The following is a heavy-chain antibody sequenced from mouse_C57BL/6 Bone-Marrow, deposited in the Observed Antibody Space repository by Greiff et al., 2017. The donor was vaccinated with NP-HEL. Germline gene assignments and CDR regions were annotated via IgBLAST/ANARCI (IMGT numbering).Heavy chain of an antibody. CDR1: GYTFTSYW. Sequence: QVQLQQPGAELVKPGASVKMSCKASGYTFTSYWITWVKQRPGQGLEWIGDIYPGSGSTNYNEKFKSKATLTVDTSSSTAYMQLSSRTSEDSAVYYCAGYDYDAWYFDVWGTGTTVTVSS. D-gene: IGHD2-4*01. CDR2: IYPGSGST. CDR3: AGYDYDAWYFDV. J-gene: IGHJ1*03. V-gene: IGHV1-55*01.